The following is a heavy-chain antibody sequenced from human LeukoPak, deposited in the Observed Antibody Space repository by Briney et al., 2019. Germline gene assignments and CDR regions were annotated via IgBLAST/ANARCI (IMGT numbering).Heavy chain of an antibody. Sequence: GGSLRLSCAASGFTVSSNYMSWVRQAPGKGLEWVSVIYSGGSTYYADSVKGRFTISRDNSKNTLYLQMNSLRAEDTAVYYCARDQGNYGDYFDYWGRGTLVTVSS. D-gene: IGHD4-17*01. J-gene: IGHJ4*02. CDR1: GFTVSSNY. CDR3: ARDQGNYGDYFDY. CDR2: IYSGGST. V-gene: IGHV3-66*02.